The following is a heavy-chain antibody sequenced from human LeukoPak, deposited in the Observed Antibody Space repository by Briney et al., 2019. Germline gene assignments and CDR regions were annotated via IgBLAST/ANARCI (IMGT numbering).Heavy chain of an antibody. J-gene: IGHJ4*02. CDR1: GGSLSGYY. CDR2: ISHRGRT. V-gene: IGHV4-34*01. CDR3: ARIPLYFLDPFDY. Sequence: SETLSLTCAVSGGSLSGYYWSWIRQPPGKGLEWIGEISHRGRTNYNPSLKGRVTISVDTPKNQFALKVNSVTAADTAVYYCARIPLYFLDPFDYWGQGILVTVSS. D-gene: IGHD3/OR15-3a*01.